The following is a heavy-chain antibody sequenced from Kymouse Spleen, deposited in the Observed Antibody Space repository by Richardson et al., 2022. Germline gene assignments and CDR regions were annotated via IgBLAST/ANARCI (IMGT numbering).Heavy chain of an antibody. Sequence: QVQLQESGPGLVKPSQTLSLTCTVSGGSISSGGYYWSWIRQHPGKGLEWIGYIYYSGSTYYNPSLKSRVTISVDTSKNQFSLKLSSVTAADTAVYYCARDGRGLRLGELSLGYYYGMDVWGQGTTVTVSS. V-gene: IGHV4-31*03. CDR2: IYYSGST. J-gene: IGHJ6*02. CDR3: ARDGRGLRLGELSLGYYYGMDV. CDR1: GGSISSGGYY. D-gene: IGHD3-16*02.